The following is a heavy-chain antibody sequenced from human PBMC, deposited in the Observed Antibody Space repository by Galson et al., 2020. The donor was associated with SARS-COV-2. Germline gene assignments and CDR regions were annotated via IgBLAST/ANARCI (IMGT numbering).Heavy chain of an antibody. Sequence: YGPTLVKPTQTLTLTCTFSGFSLNSHGEAVAWIRQPPGKTLEWLALIYWNDQKPYNPSLRNRLTITKDTSKNQVVLAMTNMDPLDTGTYFCAHQYPGGWEYFFDYWGQGVAVTVSS. J-gene: IGHJ4*02. CDR1: GFSLNSHGEA. CDR2: IYWNDQK. CDR3: AHQYPGGWEYFFDY. D-gene: IGHD6-19*01. V-gene: IGHV2-5*01.